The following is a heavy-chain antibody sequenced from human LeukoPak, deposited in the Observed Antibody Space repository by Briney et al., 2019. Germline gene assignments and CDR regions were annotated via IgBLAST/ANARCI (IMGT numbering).Heavy chain of an antibody. J-gene: IGHJ4*02. CDR3: ARDVSIAAQSPPGRY. D-gene: IGHD6-6*01. V-gene: IGHV1-69*04. Sequence: SVKVSCKASGGTFSSYAISWVRQAPGQGLEWMGRIIPIFGMANYAQKFQGRVTITADKSTSTAYMELSSLRSEDTAVYYCARDVSIAAQSPPGRYWGQGTLVTVSS. CDR1: GGTFSSYA. CDR2: IIPIFGMA.